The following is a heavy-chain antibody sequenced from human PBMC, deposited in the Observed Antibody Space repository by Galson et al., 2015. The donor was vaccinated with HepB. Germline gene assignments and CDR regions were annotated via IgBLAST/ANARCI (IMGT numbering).Heavy chain of an antibody. CDR2: ITWNSGNI. Sequence: SLRLSCAASGFSFGDYAMHWVRQPPGKGLEWVSGITWNSGNIVYADSVKGRFTISRDNAENSLYLQMNSLRPDDTAFYYCAKTPGRLLLKPLDSWGRGTLVTVSS. D-gene: IGHD3-10*01. CDR1: GFSFGDYA. V-gene: IGHV3-9*01. J-gene: IGHJ4*02. CDR3: AKTPGRLLLKPLDS.